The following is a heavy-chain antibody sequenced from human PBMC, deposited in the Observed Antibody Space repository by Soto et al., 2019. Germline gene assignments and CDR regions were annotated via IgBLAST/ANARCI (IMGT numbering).Heavy chain of an antibody. CDR2: ITNTGGGT. Sequence: PRLSCAASGFMFNTYAMTWVRQAPGKGLEWVATITNTGGGTYYADSVKGRFTISRDNSNNRLYLQMYSLRAEDTAVYFCANRPRYYNMDVWGQGTTVTVSS. CDR3: ANRPRYYNMDV. CDR1: GFMFNTYA. V-gene: IGHV3-23*01. J-gene: IGHJ6*02.